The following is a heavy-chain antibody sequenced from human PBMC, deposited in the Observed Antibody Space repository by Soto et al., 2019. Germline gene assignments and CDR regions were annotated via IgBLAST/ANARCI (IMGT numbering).Heavy chain of an antibody. CDR1: GGSILSFY. CDR2: LASAGST. CDR3: ASLRPDALCRDFNCPSGFDP. Sequence: SETLSLTCTVSGGSILSFYWSWVRQPPGKGLEVVSYLASAGSTVHNPSLKSRLSVSLDTATNQFSLTLTSVTAADTAVYFCASLRPDALCRDFNCPSGFDPRGQGTLVTASS. J-gene: IGHJ5*02. V-gene: IGHV4-59*01. D-gene: IGHD2-2*01.